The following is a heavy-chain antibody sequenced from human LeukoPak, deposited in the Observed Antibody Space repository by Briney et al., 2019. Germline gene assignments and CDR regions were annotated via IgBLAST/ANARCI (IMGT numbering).Heavy chain of an antibody. CDR2: ISGSGGST. J-gene: IGHJ6*03. Sequence: GGSLRLSCAASGFTFSSYAMSWVRQAPGKGLEWVSAISGSGGSTYYADSVKGRFTISRDNSKNTLYLQMNSLRAEDTAVYYCAKDSYGSKTEYYYYYYMDVWGKGTTVTVSS. D-gene: IGHD5-18*01. CDR3: AKDSYGSKTEYYYYYYMDV. CDR1: GFTFSSYA. V-gene: IGHV3-23*01.